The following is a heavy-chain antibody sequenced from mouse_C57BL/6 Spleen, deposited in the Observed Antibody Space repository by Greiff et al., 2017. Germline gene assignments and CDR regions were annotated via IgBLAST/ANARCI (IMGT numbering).Heavy chain of an antibody. CDR2: IWGGGST. V-gene: IGHV2-9*01. Sequence: VKLVESGPGLVAPSQSLSITCTVSGFSLTSYGVDWVRQPPGKGLEWLGVIWGGGSTNYNSALMSRLSISKDNSKSQVFLKMNSLRTNDTDMYYCAKHIMGGNWGFAYWGQGTLVTVSA. J-gene: IGHJ3*01. D-gene: IGHD4-1*01. CDR1: GFSLTSYG. CDR3: AKHIMGGNWGFAY.